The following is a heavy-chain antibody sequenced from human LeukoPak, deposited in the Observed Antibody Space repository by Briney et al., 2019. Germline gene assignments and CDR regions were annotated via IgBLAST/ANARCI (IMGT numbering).Heavy chain of an antibody. CDR1: GGSFSGYY. Sequence: SETLSLTCAVYGGSFSGYYWSWIRQPPGKGLEWIGEINHSGSTNYNPSLKSRVTISVDTSKNQFSLKLSSVTAADTAVYYCATTNSGELLRPALYGRTFRYWGQGTLVTVSS. D-gene: IGHD1-26*01. J-gene: IGHJ4*02. V-gene: IGHV4-34*01. CDR3: ATTNSGELLRPALYGRTFRY. CDR2: INHSGST.